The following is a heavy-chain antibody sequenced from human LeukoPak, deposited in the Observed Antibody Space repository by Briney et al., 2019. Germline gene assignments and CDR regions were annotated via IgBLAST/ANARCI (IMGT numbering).Heavy chain of an antibody. CDR2: IKQDGSEK. D-gene: IGHD3-22*01. CDR3: ARDYYDSSGYYKDFSHVPY. CDR1: GFTFSSYW. Sequence: PGGSLRLSCAASGFTFSSYWMSWVRQAPGKGLEWVANIKQDGSEKYYVDSVKGRFTISRDNAQNSLYLQMNSLRAEDTAVYYCARDYYDSSGYYKDFSHVPYWGQGTLVTVSS. V-gene: IGHV3-7*01. J-gene: IGHJ4*02.